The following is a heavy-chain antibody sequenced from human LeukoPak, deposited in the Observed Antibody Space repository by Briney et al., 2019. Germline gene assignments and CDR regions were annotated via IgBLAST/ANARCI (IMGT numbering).Heavy chain of an antibody. CDR2: IYYSGST. CDR3: ARGVGYLDYFDY. D-gene: IGHD3-3*01. CDR1: GGSISSYY. J-gene: IGHJ4*02. Sequence: PSGTLSLTCTVPGGSISSYYWSWIRQPPGKGLEWIGYIYYSGSTKYNPSLKSRVTISVDTSKNQFSLKLSSVTAADTAVYYCARGVGYLDYFDYWGQGTLVTVSS. V-gene: IGHV4-59*08.